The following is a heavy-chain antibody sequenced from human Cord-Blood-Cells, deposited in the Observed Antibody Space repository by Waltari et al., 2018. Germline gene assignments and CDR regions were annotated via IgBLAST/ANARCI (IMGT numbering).Heavy chain of an antibody. CDR3: ARHSLNEYASPFDY. V-gene: IGHV4-34*01. Sequence: QVQLQQWGAGLLKPSETLSLTCAVYGGSFSGYYWSWISQPPGKGLEWIREIHHSGSTNYNPSLKSRVTISVDTSKNQFSLKLSSVTAADTAVYYCARHSLNEYASPFDYWGQGTLVTVSS. J-gene: IGHJ4*02. CDR2: IHHSGST. D-gene: IGHD1-1*01. CDR1: GGSFSGYY.